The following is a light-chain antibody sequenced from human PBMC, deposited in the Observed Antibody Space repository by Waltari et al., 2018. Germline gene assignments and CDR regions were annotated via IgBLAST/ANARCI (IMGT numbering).Light chain of an antibody. CDR1: QNILSNSNNKNY. CDR2: WAS. CDR3: QQYYSTPQT. Sequence: DIVMTQSPDSLAVSLGERATVNCKSSQNILSNSNNKNYLSWYQQKPGQPPKLLIYWASTRQSGVPDRFSGSGSGTDFTLTISSLQAEDVAVYFCQQYYSTPQTFGQVTKVEIK. V-gene: IGKV4-1*01. J-gene: IGKJ1*01.